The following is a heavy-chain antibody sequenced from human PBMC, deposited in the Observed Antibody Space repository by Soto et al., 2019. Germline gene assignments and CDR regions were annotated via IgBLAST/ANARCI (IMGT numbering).Heavy chain of an antibody. J-gene: IGHJ6*02. D-gene: IGHD2-2*01. V-gene: IGHV4-61*01. CDR1: GGSVSTGSPY. CDR3: ARHFPGPRVEYQLPRPYHYYYGMDV. CDR2: IYYSGST. Sequence: SEALPLTGTRSGGSVSTGSPYWRRIRQPPGKGLEWIGYIYYSGSTNYNHSLKSRVTISVDTSKNQFSLKLSSVTAADTAVYYCARHFPGPRVEYQLPRPYHYYYGMDVWGQGTTVT.